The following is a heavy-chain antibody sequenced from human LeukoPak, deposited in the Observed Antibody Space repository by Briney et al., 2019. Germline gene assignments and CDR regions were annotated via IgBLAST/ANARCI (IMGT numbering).Heavy chain of an antibody. V-gene: IGHV4-39*07. CDR3: ARASGSYPYFDY. D-gene: IGHD3-10*01. CDR2: IYYSGST. Sequence: SETLSLTCTVSGGSISSSSYYWGWIRQPPGKGLEWIGSIYYSGSTYYNPSLKSRFTISVDTSKNQFSLKLSSVTAADTAVYYCARASGSYPYFDYWGQGTLVTVSS. J-gene: IGHJ4*02. CDR1: GGSISSSSYY.